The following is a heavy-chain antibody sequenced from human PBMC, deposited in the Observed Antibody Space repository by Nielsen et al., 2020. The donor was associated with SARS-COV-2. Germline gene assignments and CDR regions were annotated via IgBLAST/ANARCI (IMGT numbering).Heavy chain of an antibody. CDR3: ARGTEGPYYYGMDV. J-gene: IGHJ6*02. CDR1: GYTFTSYG. CDR2: INTNTGNP. V-gene: IGHV7-4-1*02. Sequence: ASVKVSCKASGYTFTSYGISWVRQAPGQGLEWMGWINTNTGNPTYAQGFTGRFVFSLDTSVSTAYLQISSLKAEDTAVYYCARGTEGPYYYGMDVWGQGTTVTVSS.